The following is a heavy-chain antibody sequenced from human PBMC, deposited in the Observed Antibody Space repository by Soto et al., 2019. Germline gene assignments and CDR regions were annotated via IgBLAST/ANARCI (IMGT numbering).Heavy chain of an antibody. V-gene: IGHV1-3*01. CDR3: AREEIAVAPEGFDY. D-gene: IGHD6-19*01. CDR1: GYTFTSYA. J-gene: IGHJ4*02. Sequence: GASVKVSCKASGYTFTSYAMHWVRQAPGQRLEWMGWINAGNGNTKYSQKFQGRVTITRDTSASTAYMELSSLRSEDTAVYYCAREEIAVAPEGFDYWGQGTLVTVSS. CDR2: INAGNGNT.